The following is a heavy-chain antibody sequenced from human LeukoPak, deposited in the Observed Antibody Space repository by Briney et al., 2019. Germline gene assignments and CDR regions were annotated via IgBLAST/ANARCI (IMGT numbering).Heavy chain of an antibody. J-gene: IGHJ4*02. CDR3: ARDGSGSYGPKPIDY. D-gene: IGHD3-10*01. Sequence: PAETLSLTCAVYSGSFSGYYWSWVRQPPGKGLEWIGEIDHSGSTNYNPSLKGRLTISLDTSKNQFSLKLSSVTAADTAVYYCARDGSGSYGPKPIDYWGQGTLVTVSS. V-gene: IGHV4-34*01. CDR2: IDHSGST. CDR1: SGSFSGYY.